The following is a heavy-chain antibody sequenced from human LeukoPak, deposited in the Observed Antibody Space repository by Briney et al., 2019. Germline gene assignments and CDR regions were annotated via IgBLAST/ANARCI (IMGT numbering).Heavy chain of an antibody. D-gene: IGHD6-13*01. V-gene: IGHV5-10-1*01. CDR2: IDPSDSYT. Sequence: PGESLQISCKGSGYSFTSYWISWVRQLPGKGLEWMGRIDPSDSYTSYSPSFQGHVTISADKSISTAYLQWSSLKASDTAMYYCARARAAGGRWSDLDYWGQGTLVTVSS. CDR3: ARARAAGGRWSDLDY. J-gene: IGHJ4*02. CDR1: GYSFTSYW.